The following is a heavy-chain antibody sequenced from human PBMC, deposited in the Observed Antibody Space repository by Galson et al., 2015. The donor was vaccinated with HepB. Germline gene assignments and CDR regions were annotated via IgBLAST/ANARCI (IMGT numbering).Heavy chain of an antibody. J-gene: IGHJ4*02. CDR1: GYTFTKYG. CDR2: ISAYSDNT. Sequence: SVKVSCKASGYTFTKYGISWVRQAPGQGLEWVGWISAYSDNTNYEQKLQGRVTMTTDTSTSIVYMDLKSLRSDDTAVYFCARARYGTSPPDFWGQGTLVTVSS. V-gene: IGHV1-18*01. CDR3: ARARYGTSPPDF. D-gene: IGHD3-9*01.